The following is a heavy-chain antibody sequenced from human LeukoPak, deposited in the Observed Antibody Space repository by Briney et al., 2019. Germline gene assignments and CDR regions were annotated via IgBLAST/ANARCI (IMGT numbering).Heavy chain of an antibody. CDR2: ILPIFGTA. CDR3: ARGVRYQLLISRFDP. J-gene: IGHJ5*02. CDR1: GGTFSSYA. V-gene: IGHV1-69*13. Sequence: SVEVSCKASGGTFSSYAIRWVRQAPGQGLGWIGGILPIFGTANYAQKFQGRVTITADESTSTAYMELSSLRSEDTAVYYCARGVRYQLLISRFDPWGQGTLVTVSS. D-gene: IGHD2-2*01.